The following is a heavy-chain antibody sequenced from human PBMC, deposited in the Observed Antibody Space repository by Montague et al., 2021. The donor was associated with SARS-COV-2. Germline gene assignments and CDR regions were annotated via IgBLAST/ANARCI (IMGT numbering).Heavy chain of an antibody. J-gene: IGHJ6*02. Sequence: SLRLSCAASGFSFSDYSMNWVRQAPGKGLECISYISSTGSARYFXDSXRGRFTISRDNAKGSLYLQMNGLRADDTAVYFCARRRLDYYGMDVWGQGTTVTVSS. V-gene: IGHV3-48*04. CDR1: GFSFSDYS. CDR2: ISSTGSAR. D-gene: IGHD1-1*01. CDR3: ARRRLDYYGMDV.